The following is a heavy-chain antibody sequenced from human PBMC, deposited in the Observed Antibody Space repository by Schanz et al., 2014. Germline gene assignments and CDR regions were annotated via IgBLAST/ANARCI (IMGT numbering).Heavy chain of an antibody. V-gene: IGHV1-69*08. CDR1: GGTFSSST. CDR2: IIPILDKT. D-gene: IGHD6-13*01. CDR3: ARDGEAAAGCDY. Sequence: QVQLVQSGAEVKKPGSSVKVSCKASGGTFSSSTLTWVRQAPGQGLEWMGRIIPILDKTNYAQKFQGRVTMTADKSTSTVYMEVSGLRSEDTAVYYCARDGEAAAGCDYGGQGTLVTVSS. J-gene: IGHJ4*02.